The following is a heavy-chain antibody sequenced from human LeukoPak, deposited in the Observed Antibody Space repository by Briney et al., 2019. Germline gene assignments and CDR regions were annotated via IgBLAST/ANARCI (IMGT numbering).Heavy chain of an antibody. J-gene: IGHJ4*02. V-gene: IGHV1-2*02. Sequence: ASVKVSCKASGYTFTVYFMHWVRQAPGQGLEWMGWINPNSGGTNYAQKFQGRVTMTTDTTTTTAYMELRSLRSDDTAVYYCARDGYFDYWGQGTLVTVSS. CDR2: INPNSGGT. CDR3: ARDGYFDY. CDR1: GYTFTVYF.